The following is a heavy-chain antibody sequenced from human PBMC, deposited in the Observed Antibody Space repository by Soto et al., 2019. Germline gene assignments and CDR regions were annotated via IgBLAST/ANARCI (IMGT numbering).Heavy chain of an antibody. CDR2: INPSGGST. J-gene: IGHJ6*02. CDR1: GYTFTSYY. CDR3: ARDWELQAYYDFWSGYYTHYYGMDV. V-gene: IGHV1-46*01. D-gene: IGHD3-3*01. Sequence: XSVKVSCKASGYTFTSYYMHWVRQAPGQGLEWMGIINPSGGSTSYAQKFQGRVTMTRDTSTSTVYMELSSLRSEDTAVYYCARDWELQAYYDFWSGYYTHYYGMDVWGQGTTVTVSS.